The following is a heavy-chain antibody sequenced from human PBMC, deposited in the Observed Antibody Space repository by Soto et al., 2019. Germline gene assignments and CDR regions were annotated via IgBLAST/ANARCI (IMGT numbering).Heavy chain of an antibody. CDR3: ARVGRTYYYGSGSYALDY. Sequence: SVKVSCKASGGTFSSYAISWVRQAPGQGLEWMGGIIPIFGTANYAQKFQGRVTITADESTSTAYMELSSLRSEDTAVYYCARVGRTYYYGSGSYALDYWGQGTLVTVSS. J-gene: IGHJ4*02. CDR1: GGTFSSYA. V-gene: IGHV1-69*13. CDR2: IIPIFGTA. D-gene: IGHD3-10*01.